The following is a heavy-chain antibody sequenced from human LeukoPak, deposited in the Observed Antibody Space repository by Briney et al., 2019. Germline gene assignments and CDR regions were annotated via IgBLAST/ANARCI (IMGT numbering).Heavy chain of an antibody. Sequence: GGSLRLSCAASGFTFNNYEMNWVRQAPGKGLEWVSYISSSGNTIYYADSVKGRFTISRDNAKNSLYLQMNSLRAEDTAVYYCALNYYDSSGYSEYFQHWGQGTLVTVSS. CDR3: ALNYYDSSGYSEYFQH. D-gene: IGHD3-22*01. J-gene: IGHJ1*01. CDR2: ISSSGNTI. V-gene: IGHV3-48*03. CDR1: GFTFNNYE.